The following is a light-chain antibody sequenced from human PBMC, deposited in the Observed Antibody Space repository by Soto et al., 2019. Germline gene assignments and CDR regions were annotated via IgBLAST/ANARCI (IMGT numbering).Light chain of an antibody. CDR1: QSVDSGY. J-gene: IGKJ3*01. CDR3: QHYSSTPFT. CDR2: GAS. V-gene: IGKV3-20*01. Sequence: EIVLTQSPGTLSLSPGERATLSCRASQSVDSGYLAWFQQKPGQAPRLLIHGASRRATGIPDRFSGSGSGTDITLTISKLEPEDFAVYYCQHYSSTPFTFGPGTNLDVK.